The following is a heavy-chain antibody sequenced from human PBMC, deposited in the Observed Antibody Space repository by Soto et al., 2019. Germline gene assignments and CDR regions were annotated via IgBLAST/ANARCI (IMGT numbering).Heavy chain of an antibody. D-gene: IGHD6-19*01. V-gene: IGHV4-4*07. CDR2: IYTSGST. Sequence: PSETLSLTCTVSGGSISSYYWSWIRQPAGKGLEWIGRIYTSGSTNYNPSLKSRVTMSVDTSKNQFSLKLGSVTAADTAVYYCARDSAVAAKVGYYYGMDVWGQGTTVTVSS. CDR3: ARDSAVAAKVGYYYGMDV. CDR1: GGSISSYY. J-gene: IGHJ6*02.